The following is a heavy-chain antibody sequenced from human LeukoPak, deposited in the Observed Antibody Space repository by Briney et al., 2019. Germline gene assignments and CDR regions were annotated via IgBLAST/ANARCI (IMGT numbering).Heavy chain of an antibody. CDR2: ISSSSSTI. D-gene: IGHD3-22*01. CDR3: AKEGKTSSGYYFLYAFDI. J-gene: IGHJ3*02. CDR1: GFTFSSYS. Sequence: GGSLRLSCAASGFTFSSYSMNWVRQAPGKGLEWVSYISSSSSTIYYADSVKGRFTISRDNAKNSLYLQMNSLRAEDTAVYYCAKEGKTSSGYYFLYAFDIWGQGTMVTVSS. V-gene: IGHV3-48*01.